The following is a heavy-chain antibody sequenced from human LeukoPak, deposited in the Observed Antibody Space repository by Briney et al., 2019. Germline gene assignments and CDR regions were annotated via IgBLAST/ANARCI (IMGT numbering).Heavy chain of an antibody. CDR3: ARLVTGYSSGWYPYYFDY. D-gene: IGHD6-19*01. Sequence: SETLSLTCTVSGGSISSSRYYWDWIRQPPGKGREWIGSIYYSGTTYNNPSLKSRVTISADTSKNQFSLNLSSVTAADTAVYYCARLVTGYSSGWYPYYFDYWGQGTLVTVSS. V-gene: IGHV4-39*01. J-gene: IGHJ4*02. CDR1: GGSISSSRYY. CDR2: IYYSGTT.